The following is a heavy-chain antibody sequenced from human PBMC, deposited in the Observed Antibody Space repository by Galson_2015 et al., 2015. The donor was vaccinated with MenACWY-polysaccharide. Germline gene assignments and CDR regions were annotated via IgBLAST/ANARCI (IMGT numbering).Heavy chain of an antibody. D-gene: IGHD3-10*02. CDR3: AREGSRIVFHAFDT. CDR1: TVTFRGSG. Sequence: SLRLSCAASTVTFRGSGMHWVRQAPGKGLEWVAVIQYDAVYKQYLDSVKGRLSVSRDNSKSTLYLEMNNLRAEDTALYYCAREGSRIVFHAFDTWDQGTMVIVSS. CDR2: IQYDAVYK. V-gene: IGHV3-33*01. J-gene: IGHJ3*02.